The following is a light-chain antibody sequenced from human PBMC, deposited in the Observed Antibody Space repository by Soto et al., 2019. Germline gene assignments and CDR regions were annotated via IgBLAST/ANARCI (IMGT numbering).Light chain of an antibody. CDR2: DAS. Sequence: EIVLTQSPATLSLSPGERAVLSCRASQSVSRSLTWYQHKAGQAPRLLIYDASTRATGIPRRFSGSGSGPDFTSPISRLEPEDFAVYYCQQRRNSFGGGTKVEIK. CDR3: QQRRNS. J-gene: IGKJ4*01. V-gene: IGKV3-11*01. CDR1: QSVSRS.